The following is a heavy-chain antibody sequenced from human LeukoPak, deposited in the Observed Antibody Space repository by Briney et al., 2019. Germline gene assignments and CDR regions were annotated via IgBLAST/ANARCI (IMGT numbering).Heavy chain of an antibody. CDR1: GGPLSSYY. CDR2: IYTSGST. D-gene: IGHD6-13*01. V-gene: IGHV4-4*07. CDR3: AREAGIAAPTWFDP. Sequence: SGTLSLPCTGSGGPLSSYYRSWIRQPPRKGLECIGRIYTSGSTNYNPSLKSRVTMSVDTSKNQFSLKLSSVTAADTAVYYCAREAGIAAPTWFDPWGQGTLVTVSS. J-gene: IGHJ5*02.